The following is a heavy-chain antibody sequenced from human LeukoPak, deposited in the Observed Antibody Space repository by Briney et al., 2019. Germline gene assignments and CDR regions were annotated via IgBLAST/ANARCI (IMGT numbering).Heavy chain of an antibody. J-gene: IGHJ4*02. V-gene: IGHV3-74*01. CDR3: ARVGYTATLVVINPFDY. D-gene: IGHD3-22*01. Sequence: PGGSLRLSCAASGFTFSNYWMHWVRQAPGKGLVWVARIKTDGSSTDYADSVKGRFTISRDNAKNSLYLQMNSLRAEDTAVYYCARVGYTATLVVINPFDYWGQGTLVTVSS. CDR2: IKTDGSST. CDR1: GFTFSNYW.